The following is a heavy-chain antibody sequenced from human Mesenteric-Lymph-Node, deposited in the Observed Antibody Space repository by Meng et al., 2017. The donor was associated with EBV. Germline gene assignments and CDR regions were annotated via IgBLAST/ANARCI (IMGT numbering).Heavy chain of an antibody. CDR1: GGSFNDYS. V-gene: IGHV4-34*01. CDR2: IDHSGSN. D-gene: IGHD2-2*02. Sequence: QVQLQQLGAGVLKPSETLSLTCAVYGGSFNDYSWTWIRQSPGKGLEWIGEIDHSGSNNYNPSLKSRVTMAVDTSKNQFSLKLASVTAADTAVYYCARVDYTKSLPFDYWGRGTLVTVSS. CDR3: ARVDYTKSLPFDY. J-gene: IGHJ4*02.